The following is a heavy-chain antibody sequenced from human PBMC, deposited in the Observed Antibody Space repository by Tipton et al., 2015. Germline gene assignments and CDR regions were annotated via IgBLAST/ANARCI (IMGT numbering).Heavy chain of an antibody. J-gene: IGHJ3*02. V-gene: IGHV4-59*01. Sequence: TLSLTCSVSSDSISKYYWSWIRQPPGKELEWIGYIQYSGSTNYNPSLKSRVTISVDTSKTQFSLNLSSVTAADTAGYYCARTGYCSGGSCYFDAFDIWGRGTMVTVSS. CDR2: IQYSGST. CDR3: ARTGYCSGGSCYFDAFDI. D-gene: IGHD2-15*01. CDR1: SDSISKYY.